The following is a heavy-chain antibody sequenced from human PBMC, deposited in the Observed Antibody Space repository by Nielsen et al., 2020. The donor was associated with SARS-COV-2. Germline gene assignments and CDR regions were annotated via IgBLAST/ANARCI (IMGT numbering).Heavy chain of an antibody. Sequence: SETLSLTCTVSGGSISSYYWSWIRQPPGKGLEWIGYIYYSGSTNYNPSLKSRVTISVDTSKNQFSLKLSSVTAADTAVYYCARAPVVRGVMITGWFDPWGQGTLVTVSS. CDR2: IYYSGST. D-gene: IGHD3-10*01. CDR1: GGSISSYY. V-gene: IGHV4-59*01. J-gene: IGHJ5*02. CDR3: ARAPVVRGVMITGWFDP.